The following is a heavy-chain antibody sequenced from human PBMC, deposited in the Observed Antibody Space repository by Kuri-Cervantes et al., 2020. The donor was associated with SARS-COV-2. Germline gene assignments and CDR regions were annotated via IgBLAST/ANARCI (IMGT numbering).Heavy chain of an antibody. D-gene: IGHD1-26*01. V-gene: IGHV3-30*14. Sequence: GESLKISCAASGFTFSSYAMHWVRQAPGKGLEWVAVISYDGSNKYYADSVKGRFTISRDNSKNTLYLQMNSLRAEDTAVYYCARDREGWPKAPDYWGQGTLVTVSS. J-gene: IGHJ4*02. CDR3: ARDREGWPKAPDY. CDR2: ISYDGSNK. CDR1: GFTFSSYA.